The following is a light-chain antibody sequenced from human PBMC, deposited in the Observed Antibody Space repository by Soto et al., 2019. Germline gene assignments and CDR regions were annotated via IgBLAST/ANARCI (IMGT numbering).Light chain of an antibody. CDR2: DAS. CDR1: QGISTN. Sequence: AIHMTQSPSSFSASTGDTITITCRASQGISTNLAWYQQKPGKAPKVLIFDASTLQSGVPSRFSGSGSGTDFTLTISCLRSEDFASYYCQQYYSYPLTFGGGTNVEIK. V-gene: IGKV1-8*01. CDR3: QQYYSYPLT. J-gene: IGKJ4*01.